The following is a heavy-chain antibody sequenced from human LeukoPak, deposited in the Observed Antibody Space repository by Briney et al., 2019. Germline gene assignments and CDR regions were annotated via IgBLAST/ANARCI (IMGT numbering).Heavy chain of an antibody. CDR2: ISGSGGTT. J-gene: IGHJ4*02. CDR3: PKDLSSRGSSDY. V-gene: IGHV3-23*01. Sequence: PGGSLRLSCAASGFTFSSFAMSWVRQAPGKGLEWVSAISGSGGTTYYADFVKGRFTIYRDNSKNTLYLQMNSLRAEDTALYYCPKDLSSRGSSDYWGQGTLVTVSS. D-gene: IGHD1-26*01. CDR1: GFTFSSFA.